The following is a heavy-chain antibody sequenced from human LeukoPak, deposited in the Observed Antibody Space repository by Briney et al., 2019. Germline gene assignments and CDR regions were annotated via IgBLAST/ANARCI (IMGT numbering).Heavy chain of an antibody. CDR3: ARDLAYGDYIFDY. Sequence: GASVKVSCKASGYTFTGYYMHWVRQAPGQGLEWMGWINPNSGGTNYAQKFQGRDTMTRDTSISTAYMELSRLRSDDTAVYYCARDLAYGDYIFDYWGQGALVTVSS. CDR1: GYTFTGYY. CDR2: INPNSGGT. V-gene: IGHV1-2*02. J-gene: IGHJ4*02. D-gene: IGHD4-17*01.